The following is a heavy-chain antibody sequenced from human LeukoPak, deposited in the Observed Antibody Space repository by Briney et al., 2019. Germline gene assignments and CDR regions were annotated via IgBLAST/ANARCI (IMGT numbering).Heavy chain of an antibody. J-gene: IGHJ5*02. V-gene: IGHV1-2*02. CDR3: ARDTGYCSSTSCYTNNWFDP. CDR1: GYTFTGYY. Sequence: ASVKVSCKASGYTFTGYYMHWVRQAPGQGLEWMGWINPNSGGTNYAQKFQGRVTMTRDTSIGTAYMELGRLRSDDTAVYYCARDTGYCSSTSCYTNNWFDPWGQGTLVTVSS. CDR2: INPNSGGT. D-gene: IGHD2-2*02.